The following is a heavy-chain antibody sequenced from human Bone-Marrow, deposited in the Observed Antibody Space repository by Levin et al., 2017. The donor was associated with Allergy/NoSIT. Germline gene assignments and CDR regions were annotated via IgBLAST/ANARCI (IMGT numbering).Heavy chain of an antibody. CDR2: INHSGST. V-gene: IGHV4-34*01. CDR3: ASSIWRRGRRDV. CDR1: GESFSFYY. Sequence: SQTLSLTCTVYGESFSFYYWTWIRQAPGKGLEWIGEINHSGSTNYNPSLKSRVTLSVDTSKSQFSLNLSSVTAADTALYYCASSIWRRGRRDVWGKGTTVTVSS. D-gene: IGHD6-13*01. J-gene: IGHJ6*04.